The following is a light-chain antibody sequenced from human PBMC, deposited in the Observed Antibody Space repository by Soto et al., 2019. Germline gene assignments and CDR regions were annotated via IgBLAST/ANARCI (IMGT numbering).Light chain of an antibody. CDR1: QSISSW. CDR2: DAS. CDR3: QQYNSYST. J-gene: IGKJ1*01. Sequence: DIQMTQSPSTLSASVGDRVTITCRASQSISSWLAWYQQKPGKAPKLLIYDASRLESGVPSRFSGSGSGTEFTLTISSLPPDDFATYYCQQYNSYSTFGQGTKVDIK. V-gene: IGKV1-5*01.